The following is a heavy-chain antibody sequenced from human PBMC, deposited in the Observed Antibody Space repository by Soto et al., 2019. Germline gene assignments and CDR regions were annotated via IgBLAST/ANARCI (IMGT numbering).Heavy chain of an antibody. CDR3: TRAGGGASSSWYGGYFQH. V-gene: IGHV3-49*05. D-gene: IGHD6-13*01. CDR2: IRSKAYGGTT. CDR1: GFTFGDYA. Sequence: EVPLVESGGGLVKPGRSLRLSCTASGFTFGDYAMSWFRQAPGKGLEWVGFIRSKAYGGTTEYAASVKGRFTISRDDSKRIAYLQRNSLKTEDTAVYYCTRAGGGASSSWYGGYFQHWGQGTLVTVSS. J-gene: IGHJ1*01.